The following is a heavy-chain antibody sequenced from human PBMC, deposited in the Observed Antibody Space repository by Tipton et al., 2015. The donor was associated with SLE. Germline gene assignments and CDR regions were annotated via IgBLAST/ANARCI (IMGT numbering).Heavy chain of an antibody. CDR1: GGSISSGSYY. V-gene: IGHV4-61*02. D-gene: IGHD5-18*01. J-gene: IGHJ6*02. Sequence: TLSLTCTVSGGSISSGSYYWSWIRQPAGKGLEWIGRIYTSGNTNYSPSLKSRVTISVDTSKNQFSLKLSSVTAADTAVYYCARSGQIRVDAGLMDVWGRGTRVTVSS. CDR2: IYTSGNT. CDR3: ARSGQIRVDAGLMDV.